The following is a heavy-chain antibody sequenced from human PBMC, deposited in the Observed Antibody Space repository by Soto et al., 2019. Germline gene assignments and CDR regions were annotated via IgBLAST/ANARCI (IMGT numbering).Heavy chain of an antibody. Sequence: SETLSLTCAFSGGSISSYYWSWIRQPPGKGLEWIGYIYGSGNTNYNPSLNSRVIISIDTSQNQLSLKLTSVTAADTAVYYCARPDGGPYAFAIWGRGTMVTVSS. CDR1: GGSISSYY. J-gene: IGHJ3*02. V-gene: IGHV4-59*01. D-gene: IGHD3-10*01. CDR2: IYGSGNT. CDR3: ARPDGGPYAFAI.